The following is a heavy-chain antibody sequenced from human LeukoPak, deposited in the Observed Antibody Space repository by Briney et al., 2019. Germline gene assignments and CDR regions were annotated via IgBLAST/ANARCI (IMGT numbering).Heavy chain of an antibody. J-gene: IGHJ6*03. Sequence: SETLSLTCAVYGGSFSGYYWSWIRQPPGKGLEWIGEINHSGSTNYNPSLKSRVTISVDTSKNQFSLKLSSVTAADTAVYYCARGRGDYVLHYYYYYMDVWGKATTVTVS. V-gene: IGHV4-34*01. CDR3: ARGRGDYVLHYYYYYMDV. CDR2: INHSGST. D-gene: IGHD4-17*01. CDR1: GGSFSGYY.